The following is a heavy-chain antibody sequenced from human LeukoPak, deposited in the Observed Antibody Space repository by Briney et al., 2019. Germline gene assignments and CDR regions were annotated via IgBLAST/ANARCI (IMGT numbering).Heavy chain of an antibody. CDR2: ISAYNGNT. J-gene: IGHJ4*02. V-gene: IGHV1-18*01. CDR3: AIGLWFGPNYYFDY. Sequence: ASVKVSCKASGYTFTSYGISWVRQAPGQGLERMGWISAYNGNTNYAQKLQGRVTMTTDTSTSTAYMELRSLRSDDTAVYYCAIGLWFGPNYYFDYWGQGTLVTVSS. D-gene: IGHD3-10*01. CDR1: GYTFTSYG.